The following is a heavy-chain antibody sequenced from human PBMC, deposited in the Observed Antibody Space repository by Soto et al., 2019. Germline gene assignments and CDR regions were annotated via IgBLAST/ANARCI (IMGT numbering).Heavy chain of an antibody. D-gene: IGHD5-12*01. CDR3: ARGGDVNYYHGMDV. CDR2: ISAYNGKT. CDR1: GYTFTSYG. Sequence: QVQLVQSGGEVKKPGASVKLSCTASGYTFTSYGISWVRQAPGQGLEWMGWISAYNGKTNYAQNVQGRVTMTTDTSTRTAYMDLRSLRSDDTAVYYCARGGDVNYYHGMDVWRQGTTVTVSS. J-gene: IGHJ6*02. V-gene: IGHV1-18*01.